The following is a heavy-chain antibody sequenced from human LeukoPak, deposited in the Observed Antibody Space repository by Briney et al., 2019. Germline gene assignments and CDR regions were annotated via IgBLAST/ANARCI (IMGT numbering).Heavy chain of an antibody. D-gene: IGHD3-3*01. CDR3: ASWRALNI. Sequence: GGSLRLSCAASEFTFSRHYMSWIRQAPGKGLEWVSYISNSGDYTNYADSVKGRFTISRDNAKNSLYLQMNSLRDEDTAVYYCASWRALNIWGQGAMVTVSS. V-gene: IGHV3-11*06. CDR2: ISNSGDYT. CDR1: EFTFSRHY. J-gene: IGHJ3*02.